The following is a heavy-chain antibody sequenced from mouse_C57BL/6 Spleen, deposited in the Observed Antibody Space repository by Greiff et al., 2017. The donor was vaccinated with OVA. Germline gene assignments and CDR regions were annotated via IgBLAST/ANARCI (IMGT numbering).Heavy chain of an antibody. CDR1: GYTFTDYY. J-gene: IGHJ2*01. V-gene: IGHV1-76*01. CDR3: ARSYYSNYLLYFDY. Sequence: VQLQESGAELVRPGASVKLSCKASGYTFTDYYINWVKQRPGQGLEWIARIYPGSGNTYYNEKFKGKATLTAEKSSSTAYMQLSSLTSEDSAVYFCARSYYSNYLLYFDYWGQGTTLTVSS. D-gene: IGHD2-5*01. CDR2: IYPGSGNT.